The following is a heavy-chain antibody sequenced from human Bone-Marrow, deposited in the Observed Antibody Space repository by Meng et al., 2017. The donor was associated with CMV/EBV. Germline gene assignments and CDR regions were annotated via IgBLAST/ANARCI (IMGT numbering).Heavy chain of an antibody. CDR2: IQDDESET. Sequence: GESLKISLAASGFTFRRYAVHWVRQAPGKGLGWVAFIQDDESETKYADPVKGRFTISIDNSKNTLYLEKNSLGTEDTAVYYCAKGSAGHCTKSIMGCNFDSWGQGTLVTVSS. V-gene: IGHV3-30*02. CDR1: GFTFRRYA. CDR3: AKGSAGHCTKSIMGCNFDS. J-gene: IGHJ4*02. D-gene: IGHD2-8*01.